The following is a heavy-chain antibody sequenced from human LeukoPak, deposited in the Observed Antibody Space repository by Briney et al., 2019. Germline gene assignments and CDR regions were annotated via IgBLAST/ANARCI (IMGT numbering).Heavy chain of an antibody. CDR2: IYHSGST. CDR3: ASPYDSTGYPPH. D-gene: IGHD3-22*01. J-gene: IGHJ4*02. V-gene: IGHV4-4*02. CDR1: GVSISSSNW. Sequence: SETLSLTCAVSGVSISSSNWWSWVREHPGKGLEWIGEIYHSGSTNPNPSLTRLITISVDKSNNQFSLQLSSVTAADTAVYYCASPYDSTGYPPHWDQGTLVTVSS.